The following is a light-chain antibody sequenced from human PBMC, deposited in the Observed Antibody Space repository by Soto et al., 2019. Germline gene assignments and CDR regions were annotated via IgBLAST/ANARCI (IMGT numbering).Light chain of an antibody. CDR3: QQRDSWPYT. Sequence: EIVLTQSPATLSLSPGERATLSCRASQSVRRYLAWYQQKPGQAPRLLIYDASTRATGIPARFSGSGSETDFTLTISSLDPEDFAVSYCQQRDSWPYTFGQGTKLEIK. J-gene: IGKJ2*01. V-gene: IGKV3-11*01. CDR2: DAS. CDR1: QSVRRY.